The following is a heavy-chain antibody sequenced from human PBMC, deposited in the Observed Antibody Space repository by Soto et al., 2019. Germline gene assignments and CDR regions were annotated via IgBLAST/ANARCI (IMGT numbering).Heavy chain of an antibody. CDR3: ARVPGYCSSTSCRSYGMDV. J-gene: IGHJ6*02. CDR1: GYTFTSYA. V-gene: IGHV1-3*01. CDR2: INAGNGNT. D-gene: IGHD2-2*03. Sequence: EASVKVSCKASGYTFTSYAMHWVRQAPGQRLEWMGWINAGNGNTKYSQKSQGRVTITRDTSASTAYMELSSLRSEDTAVYYCARVPGYCSSTSCRSYGMDVWGQGTTVTVSS.